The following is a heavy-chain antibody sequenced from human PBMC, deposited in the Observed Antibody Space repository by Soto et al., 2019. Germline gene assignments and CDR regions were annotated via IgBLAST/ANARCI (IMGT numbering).Heavy chain of an antibody. CDR1: GFTFSSYG. V-gene: IGHV3-33*01. D-gene: IGHD5-12*01. CDR3: ARDGGCRDGYPVGGNWFDP. CDR2: IWYDGSNK. Sequence: QVQLVESGGGVVQPGRSLRLSCAASGFTFSSYGMHWVRQAPGKGLEWVAVIWYDGSNKYYADSVKGRFTISRDNSKNTLYLQMNRLRAEDTAVYYCARDGGCRDGYPVGGNWFDPWGQGPMVTVSS. J-gene: IGHJ5*02.